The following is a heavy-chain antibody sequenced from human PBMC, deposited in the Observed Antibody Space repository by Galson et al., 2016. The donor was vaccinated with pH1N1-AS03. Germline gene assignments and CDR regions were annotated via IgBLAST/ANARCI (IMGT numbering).Heavy chain of an antibody. V-gene: IGHV3-74*01. CDR3: ARDGGGPDDY. CDR1: GFTFSRYW. CDR2: INEDGSTT. J-gene: IGHJ4*02. Sequence: SLRLSCAASGFTFSRYWMHWVRQAPGKGLVWVSHINEDGSTTRYADSVKGRFTISRDNSESTLYLQMNSLGDDDTAVYYCARDGGGPDDYWGQGTLVTVSS. D-gene: IGHD4-23*01.